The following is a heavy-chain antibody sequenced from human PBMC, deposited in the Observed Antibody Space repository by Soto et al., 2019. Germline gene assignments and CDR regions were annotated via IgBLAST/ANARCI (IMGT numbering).Heavy chain of an antibody. CDR1: GYTFIKYG. CDR2: ISPYSNYT. CDR3: AREAIVVIPAAQPSHFDS. Sequence: ASVKVSCKASGYTFIKYGINWVRQAPGQGLEWMGWISPYSNYTHSAQKFQGRLTLTTGTAAATAYMELSSLRSADTALYYCAREAIVVIPAAQPSHFDSWGQGTLVTVSS. J-gene: IGHJ4*02. D-gene: IGHD2-21*01. V-gene: IGHV1-18*01.